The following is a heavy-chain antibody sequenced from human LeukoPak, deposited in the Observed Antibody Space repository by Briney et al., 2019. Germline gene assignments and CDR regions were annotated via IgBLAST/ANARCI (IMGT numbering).Heavy chain of an antibody. J-gene: IGHJ4*02. CDR2: ISSSGGAI. Sequence: QPGGSLRLSSAASGFTFSSYAMSWVRQAPGKGLEWVSYISSSGGAIYFADSVKGRFTISRDNAKKSLYLQMKSLRAEDTAVYYCTRGPPNYLESSGYFYLWGQGTLVTVSS. CDR1: GFTFSSYA. D-gene: IGHD3-22*01. V-gene: IGHV3-48*03. CDR3: TRGPPNYLESSGYFYL.